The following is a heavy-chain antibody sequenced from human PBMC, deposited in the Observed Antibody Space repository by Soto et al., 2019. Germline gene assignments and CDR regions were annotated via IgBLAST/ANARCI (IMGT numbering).Heavy chain of an antibody. CDR2: IHYRGTT. J-gene: IGHJ5*02. CDR3: ARCRDAFGFDP. Sequence: QVQLQESGPGLVKPSETLSLTCNVSGGSINSGGYYWGWIRQLPGKGLEWIGYIHYRGTTSYNPALQGRVSISLDTSAHHFSLKLTSVTAADTAVYYCARCRDAFGFDPWGQGTLVTVSS. V-gene: IGHV4-31*03. D-gene: IGHD2-15*01. CDR1: GGSINSGGYY.